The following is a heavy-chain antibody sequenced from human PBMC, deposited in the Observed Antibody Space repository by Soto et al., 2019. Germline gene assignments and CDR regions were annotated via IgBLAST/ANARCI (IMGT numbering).Heavy chain of an antibody. Sequence: QITLKESGPALMKPTQTLTLTCTFSGFSLSTSVVGLGCLRHPQGKALEFLALLYWDDDKRYNPSLKSRRTITKDASKNQVVRTMTNMDPVDTATYYCAHRRDYNCNWNGGYFDYWGPGTMVTVSS. CDR2: LYWDDDK. CDR3: AHRRDYNCNWNGGYFDY. CDR1: GFSLSTSVVG. V-gene: IGHV2-5*02. D-gene: IGHD1-1*01. J-gene: IGHJ4*02.